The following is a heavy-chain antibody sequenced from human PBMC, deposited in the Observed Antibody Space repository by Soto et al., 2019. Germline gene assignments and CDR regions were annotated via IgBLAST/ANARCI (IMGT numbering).Heavy chain of an antibody. V-gene: IGHV4-59*01. J-gene: IGHJ6*02. Sequence: ETLCVECTGSGGAIRGYYGSWFRQSPGKRLEWIGYIYSSSGGTDYNPSLNSRATISIDMSKNQVSLRLRSVTAADTAMYYCARDYYDSSESMDVWGQGTAVT. CDR3: ARDYYDSSESMDV. CDR1: GGAIRGYY. CDR2: IYSSSGGT. D-gene: IGHD3-22*01.